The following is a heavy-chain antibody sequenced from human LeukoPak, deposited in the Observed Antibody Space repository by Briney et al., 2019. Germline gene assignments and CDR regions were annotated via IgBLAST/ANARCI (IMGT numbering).Heavy chain of an antibody. Sequence: SETLSLTCTVSGDSISSYDWSWIRQPPGKGLEWIGYAYHSGITNYNPSLKSRVTISVDTSKNQFSLKLSSVTAADTAVYYCARLKIDSYYMDVWGKGTTVTVSS. D-gene: IGHD2-21*01. V-gene: IGHV4-59*08. CDR1: GDSISSYD. J-gene: IGHJ6*03. CDR3: ARLKIDSYYMDV. CDR2: AYHSGIT.